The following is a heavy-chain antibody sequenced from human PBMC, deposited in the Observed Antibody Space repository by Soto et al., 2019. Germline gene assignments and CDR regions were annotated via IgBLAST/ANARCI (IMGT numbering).Heavy chain of an antibody. CDR1: GGSISSGDYY. D-gene: IGHD2-2*01. CDR3: SRVNVVVPAEAGYFDY. Sequence: QVQLQESGPGLVKPSQTLSLTCTVSGGSISSGDYYWSWIRQPPGKGLEWIGYIYYSGSTYYNPSLKSRVTISVDTAKNQFSLKLSSVTAAHTAVYYCSRVNVVVPAEAGYFDYWGLGSLVTDSS. CDR2: IYYSGST. J-gene: IGHJ4*02. V-gene: IGHV4-30-4*01.